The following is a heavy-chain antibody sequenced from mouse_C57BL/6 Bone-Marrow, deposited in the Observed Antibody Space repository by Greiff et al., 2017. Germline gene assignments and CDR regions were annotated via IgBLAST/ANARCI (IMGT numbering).Heavy chain of an antibody. CDR2: ISYDGSN. V-gene: IGHV3-6*01. CDR3: AREDYDAMDY. Sequence: DVQLQESGPGLVKPSQSLSLTCSVTGYYITSGYYWNWIRQFPGNKLEWMGYISYDGSNNYNPSLKNRISITRDTSKNQFFLKLNSVTTEDTATYYCAREDYDAMDYWGKGTSVTVSS. D-gene: IGHD1-1*02. CDR1: GYYITSGYY. J-gene: IGHJ4*01.